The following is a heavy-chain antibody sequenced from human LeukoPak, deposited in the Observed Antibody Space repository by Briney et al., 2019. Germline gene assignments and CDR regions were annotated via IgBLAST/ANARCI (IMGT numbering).Heavy chain of an antibody. Sequence: GRSLRLSCAASGFTSSSYGMHWVRQAPGKGLEWVAVVSHDGSNKYYADSVKGRFSISRDNSKNTLYLQMNSLSAGDTAIYYCAKDRPKYCGGDCSIFDYWGQGTLVTVSS. V-gene: IGHV3-30*18. CDR1: GFTSSSYG. CDR2: VSHDGSNK. CDR3: AKDRPKYCGGDCSIFDY. D-gene: IGHD2-21*02. J-gene: IGHJ4*02.